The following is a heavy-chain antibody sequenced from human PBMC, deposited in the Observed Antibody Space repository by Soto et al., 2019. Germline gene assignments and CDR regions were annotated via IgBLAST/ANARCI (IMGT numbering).Heavy chain of an antibody. J-gene: IGHJ5*02. D-gene: IGHD2-2*02. V-gene: IGHV4-4*02. CDR3: ARGYCSSTSCYIWDNWFDP. CDR2: IHHSGST. Sequence: SETLSLTCAVSGGSISSSNWWSWVRQPPGKGLEWIGEIHHSGSTNYNPSLKSRVTISVDKSKNQFSLKLSSVTAADTAVYYCARGYCSSTSCYIWDNWFDPWGQGTLVTVSS. CDR1: GGSISSSNW.